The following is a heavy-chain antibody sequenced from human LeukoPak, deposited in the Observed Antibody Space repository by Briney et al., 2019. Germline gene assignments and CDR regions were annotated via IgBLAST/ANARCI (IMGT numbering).Heavy chain of an antibody. J-gene: IGHJ6*03. D-gene: IGHD3-16*01. Sequence: SETLSLTCAVYGGSFSGYYWSWIRQPPGKGLEWIGEINHSGSTNYNPSLKSRVTISVDTSKNQFSLKLSSVTAADTAVYYCARDRLKAGPKAGGYYYYMDVWGKGTTVTVSS. CDR2: INHSGST. CDR1: GGSFSGYY. V-gene: IGHV4-34*01. CDR3: ARDRLKAGPKAGGYYYYMDV.